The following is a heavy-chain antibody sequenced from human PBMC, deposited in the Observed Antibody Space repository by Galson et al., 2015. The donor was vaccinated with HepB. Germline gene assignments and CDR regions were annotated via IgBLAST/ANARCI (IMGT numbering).Heavy chain of an antibody. J-gene: IGHJ3*02. CDR3: ARPLDWDRGNDAFDI. CDR1: GSSFTNYW. Sequence: QSGAEVKKPGESLRISCKASGSSFTNYWINWVRQMPGKGLEWMGRIDPSDSYTNYSPSFEGHVTFSTDNSVTTAYLQWSSLRSSDTAIYYCARPLDWDRGNDAFDIWGQGTVVTVSS. D-gene: IGHD3-9*01. V-gene: IGHV5-10-1*01. CDR2: IDPSDSYT.